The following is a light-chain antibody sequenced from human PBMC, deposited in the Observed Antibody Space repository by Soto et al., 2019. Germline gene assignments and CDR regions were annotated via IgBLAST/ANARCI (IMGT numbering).Light chain of an antibody. V-gene: IGKV3-15*01. CDR3: QQYNYSPCS. J-gene: IGKJ5*01. CDR2: DVS. Sequence: EIVMTQSPATLSVSPGERATLSCRAGQGVTTNFARYHQKSGQSPRLLIYDVSISATGGPARFIGTGSETDFSLTISGLQSEDPAFYFCQQYNYSPCSFGQGTRVESK. CDR1: QGVTTN.